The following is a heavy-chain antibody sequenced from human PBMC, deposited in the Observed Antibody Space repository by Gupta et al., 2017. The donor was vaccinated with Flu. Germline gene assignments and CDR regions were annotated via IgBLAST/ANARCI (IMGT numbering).Heavy chain of an antibody. CDR2: ISSSSSYI. CDR3: ARDRSSGYDY. D-gene: IGHD3-22*01. V-gene: IGHV3-21*01. J-gene: IGHJ4*02. Sequence: NWVRQAPGKGLEWVSSISSSSSYIYYADSVKGRFTISRDNAKNSLYLQMNSLRAEDTAVYYCARDRSSGYDYWGQGTLVTVSS.